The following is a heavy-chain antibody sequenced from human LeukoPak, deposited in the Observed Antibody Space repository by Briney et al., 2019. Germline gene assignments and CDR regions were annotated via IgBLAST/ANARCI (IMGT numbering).Heavy chain of an antibody. D-gene: IGHD5-18*01. CDR1: GGSITSSSYY. J-gene: IGHJ4*02. CDR2: IYYSGST. CDR3: ARELQLWLRVDY. Sequence: PSETLPLTCTVSGGSITSSSYYWGWIRQPPGKGLEWIGSIYYSGSTYYNPSLKSRVTISVDTSKSQFSLKLSSVTAADTAVYYCARELQLWLRVDYWGLGTLVTVSS. V-gene: IGHV4-39*02.